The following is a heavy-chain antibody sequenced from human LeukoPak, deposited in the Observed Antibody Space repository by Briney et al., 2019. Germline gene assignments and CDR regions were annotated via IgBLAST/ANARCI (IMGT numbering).Heavy chain of an antibody. V-gene: IGHV4-4*02. CDR3: ARERWRYYDSSGGLTAFDI. D-gene: IGHD3-22*01. J-gene: IGHJ3*02. CDR1: GGSISSSNW. CDR2: IYHSGST. Sequence: SETLSLTCAVSGGSISSSNWWSWVRRSPGKGLEWIGEIYHSGSTNYNPSLESRVTVSVDKSKNQFSLELTSVTAADTAVYYCARERWRYYDSSGGLTAFDIWGQGTMVTVSS.